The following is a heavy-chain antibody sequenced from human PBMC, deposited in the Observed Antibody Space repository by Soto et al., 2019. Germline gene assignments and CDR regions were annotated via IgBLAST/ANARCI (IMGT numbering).Heavy chain of an antibody. CDR2: INAHSGGT. CDR1: GFSFTGYY. CDR3: AKDLTRQLAYWLDP. V-gene: IGHV1-2*02. J-gene: IGHJ5*02. Sequence: ASVKVSCKASGFSFTGYYIHWLRQAPGQGLEWMGWINAHSGGTEYAQKFQGRVTLTRDTSIATAYLTLTSPTSDDTALYYCAKDLTRQLAYWLDPWGQGTQVTVSS. D-gene: IGHD6-6*01.